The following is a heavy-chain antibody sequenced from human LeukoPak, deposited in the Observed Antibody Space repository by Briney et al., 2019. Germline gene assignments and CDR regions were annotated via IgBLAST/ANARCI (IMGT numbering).Heavy chain of an antibody. J-gene: IGHJ4*02. CDR1: GYTFTGYY. V-gene: IGHV1-2*02. CDR3: ARATTLLLVPAAPFDY. CDR2: INPNSGGT. Sequence: GASVKVSCKASGYTFTGYYMHWVRQAPGQGLEWMGWINPNSGGTNYAQKFQGRVTMTRDTSISTAYMELSRLRSDDTAVYYCARATTLLLVPAAPFDYWGQGTLVTVSS. D-gene: IGHD2-2*01.